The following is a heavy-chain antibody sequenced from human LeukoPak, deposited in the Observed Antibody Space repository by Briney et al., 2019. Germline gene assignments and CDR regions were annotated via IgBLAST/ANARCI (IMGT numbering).Heavy chain of an antibody. CDR1: GFTFSTYA. Sequence: GVSLRLSCAASGFTFSTYAMSWVRQAPGKGLEWVSGISSGGGSTYYADSVRGRFTISRDNSKNTLYLQMTSLRAEDTAIYYCAKDRRNYFGSESYFDYWGQGTLVTVSS. D-gene: IGHD3-10*01. J-gene: IGHJ4*02. V-gene: IGHV3-23*01. CDR2: ISSGGGST. CDR3: AKDRRNYFGSESYFDY.